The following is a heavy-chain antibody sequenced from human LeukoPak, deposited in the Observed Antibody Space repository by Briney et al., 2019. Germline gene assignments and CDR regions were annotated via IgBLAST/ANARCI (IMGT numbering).Heavy chain of an antibody. J-gene: IGHJ2*01. D-gene: IGHD3-3*01. CDR2: ISAYNGNT. V-gene: IGHV1-18*01. CDR3: ARVRGYDFSLDL. Sequence: ASVTVSCTASGYTFTSYGISWVRQAPGQGLERVGWISAYNGNTNYAQKLQGRVTMTTDTSTSTAYMELRSLGSDDTAVYYCARVRGYDFSLDLWGRGTLVTVSS. CDR1: GYTFTSYG.